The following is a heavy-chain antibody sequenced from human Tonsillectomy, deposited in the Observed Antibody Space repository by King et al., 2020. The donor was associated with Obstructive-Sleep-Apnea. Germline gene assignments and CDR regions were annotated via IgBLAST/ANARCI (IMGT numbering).Heavy chain of an antibody. V-gene: IGHV3-9*01. CDR3: VKDRAGGVPDAFDI. Sequence: VQLVESGGGLVQPGRSLRLFCAASGFSFDDYAMHWVRQAPGKGLEWVSGINWNSGSIGYGDSVKGRFTISRDNAKNSLYLQMNSLGPEDTALYYCVKDRAGGVPDAFDIWGQGTMVTVSS. CDR1: GFSFDDYA. J-gene: IGHJ3*02. D-gene: IGHD3-16*01. CDR2: INWNSGSI.